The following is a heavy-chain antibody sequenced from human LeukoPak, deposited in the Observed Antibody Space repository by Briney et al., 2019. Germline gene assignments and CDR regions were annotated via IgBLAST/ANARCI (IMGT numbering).Heavy chain of an antibody. CDR3: AKDRDYDFWSGYYY. J-gene: IGHJ4*02. V-gene: IGHV3-23*01. Sequence: GGSLRLSCAASGFTFSIYAISWVRQAPGKGLESVSAITGSGGSTYYADSVKGRFAISRDNSKNTLYLQLNSLRAEDTAVYYCAKDRDYDFWSGYYYWGQGTLVTVPS. CDR1: GFTFSIYA. CDR2: ITGSGGST. D-gene: IGHD3-3*01.